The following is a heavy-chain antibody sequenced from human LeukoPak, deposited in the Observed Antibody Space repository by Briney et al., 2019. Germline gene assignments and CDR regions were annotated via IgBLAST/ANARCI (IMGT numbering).Heavy chain of an antibody. V-gene: IGHV1-2*02. J-gene: IGHJ5*02. CDR3: ARDFGTELRVAADA. D-gene: IGHD2-15*01. Sequence: ASVKVSCKASGYTFTGFFMHWVRQAPGQGLEWMGWIHPNGGNTVYAQKIKDRVTMTRDTSINTAYMELNRLTPDDTAFYYCARDFGTELRVAADAWGQGTLVIVSS. CDR1: GYTFTGFF. CDR2: IHPNGGNT.